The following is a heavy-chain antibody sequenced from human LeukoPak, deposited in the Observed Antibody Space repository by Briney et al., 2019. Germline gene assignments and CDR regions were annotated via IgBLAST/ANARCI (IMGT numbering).Heavy chain of an antibody. J-gene: IGHJ3*02. CDR1: GYTFTSYG. CDR2: ISAYNGNT. D-gene: IGHD2-2*01. Sequence: GASVKVSCKASGYTFTSYGISWVRQAPGQGLEWMGWISAYNGNTNYAQKLQGRVTMTTDTSTSTAYMELRSLRSDDTTVYYCARPSSTDQLRKNGAFDIWGQGTMVTVSS. CDR3: ARPSSTDQLRKNGAFDI. V-gene: IGHV1-18*01.